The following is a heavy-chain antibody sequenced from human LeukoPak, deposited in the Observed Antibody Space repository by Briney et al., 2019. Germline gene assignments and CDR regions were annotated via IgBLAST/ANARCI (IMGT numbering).Heavy chain of an antibody. J-gene: IGHJ6*02. Sequence: SETLSLTCAVYGGSFSGYYWSWIRQHPGKGLEWIGYIYYSGSTYYNPSLKSRVTISVDTSKNQFSLKLSSVTAADTAVYYCARAIRGGNYYYGMDVWGQGTTVTVSS. CDR1: GGSFSGYY. CDR2: IYYSGST. V-gene: IGHV4-31*11. D-gene: IGHD3-16*01. CDR3: ARAIRGGNYYYGMDV.